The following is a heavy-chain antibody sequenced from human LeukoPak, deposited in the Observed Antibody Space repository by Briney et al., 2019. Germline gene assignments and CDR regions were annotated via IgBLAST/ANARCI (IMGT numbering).Heavy chain of an antibody. CDR1: GFTFSSYW. J-gene: IGHJ4*02. CDR2: INSDGSST. CDR3: ARDPGGPYYFDY. Sequence: PGGSLRLSCAASGFTFSSYWMHWVRQAPGKGLVRVSRINSDGSSTSYADSVKGRFTISRDNAKNTLYLQMNSLRAEDTAVYYCARDPGGPYYFDYWGQGTLVTVSS. V-gene: IGHV3-74*01. D-gene: IGHD6-25*01.